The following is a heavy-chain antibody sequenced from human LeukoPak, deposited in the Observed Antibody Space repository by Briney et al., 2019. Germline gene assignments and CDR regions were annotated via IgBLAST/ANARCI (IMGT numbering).Heavy chain of an antibody. J-gene: IGHJ3*02. Sequence: GASVKVSCKASGGTFISYAISWVRQAPGQGLEWMGGIIPIFGTANYAQKFQGRVTITTDESTSTAYMELSSLRSEDTAVYYCAAPVVGAFAFDIWGQGTMVTVSS. CDR1: GGTFISYA. CDR2: IIPIFGTA. CDR3: AAPVVGAFAFDI. V-gene: IGHV1-69*05. D-gene: IGHD1-26*01.